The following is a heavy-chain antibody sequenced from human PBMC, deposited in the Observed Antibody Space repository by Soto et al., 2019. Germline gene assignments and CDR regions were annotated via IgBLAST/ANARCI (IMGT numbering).Heavy chain of an antibody. Sequence: QPGGSLRLSCAASGFTFSNFAMSWVRQAPGKGLEWVASFTGSGGRAFYADSVKGRFTISRDDSKNTLYLQMSGLRAEDTAVYYCAKNYYSSNWDFGYWGQGTLVTVSS. CDR3: AKNYYSSNWDFGY. D-gene: IGHD6-13*01. CDR2: FTGSGGRA. V-gene: IGHV3-23*01. J-gene: IGHJ4*01. CDR1: GFTFSNFA.